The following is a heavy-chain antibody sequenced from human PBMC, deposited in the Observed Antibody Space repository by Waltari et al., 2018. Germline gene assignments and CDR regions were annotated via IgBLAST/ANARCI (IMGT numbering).Heavy chain of an antibody. V-gene: IGHV1-2*02. CDR1: GYSFTDYY. J-gene: IGHJ4*02. CDR3: ARALPPRRYDFWSGSSYFQY. D-gene: IGHD3-3*01. Sequence: QVQLVQSGAEVKKPGASVKVSCKASGYSFTDYYINWVRQAPGQGLEWMGWINPTSGDTNYAQKFQGRVTMTRDTSISTAYMELSRLRSDDTAMYYCARALPPRRYDFWSGSSYFQYWGQGALVTVSS. CDR2: INPTSGDT.